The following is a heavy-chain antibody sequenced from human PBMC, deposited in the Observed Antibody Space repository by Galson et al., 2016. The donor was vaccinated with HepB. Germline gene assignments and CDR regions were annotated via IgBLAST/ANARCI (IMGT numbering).Heavy chain of an antibody. V-gene: IGHV3-7*01. Sequence: SLRLSCAASGFRLSGYWMSWVRQAPGKGLEWVANIKQSGSDKYYVDSVKGRFAISRDNAQNSVYLQMNSLRAEDTALYYCARDRAYSMGWSTWDGALDVWGKGTAVTVSS. J-gene: IGHJ6*04. CDR2: IKQSGSDK. D-gene: IGHD6-19*01. CDR3: ARDRAYSMGWSTWDGALDV. CDR1: GFRLSGYW.